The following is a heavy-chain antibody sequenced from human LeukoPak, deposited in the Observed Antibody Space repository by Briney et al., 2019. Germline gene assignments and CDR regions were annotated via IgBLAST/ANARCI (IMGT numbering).Heavy chain of an antibody. D-gene: IGHD5-18*01. J-gene: IGHJ4*02. Sequence: ASVKVSCKASGYTFTSYYMHWVRQAPGQGLEGMGIINPSGGSTSYAQKFQGRVTMNRDTSTSTVYMELSSLRSEDTAVYYCAREGADTAMPFDYWGQGTLVTVSS. CDR3: AREGADTAMPFDY. CDR2: INPSGGST. CDR1: GYTFTSYY. V-gene: IGHV1-46*01.